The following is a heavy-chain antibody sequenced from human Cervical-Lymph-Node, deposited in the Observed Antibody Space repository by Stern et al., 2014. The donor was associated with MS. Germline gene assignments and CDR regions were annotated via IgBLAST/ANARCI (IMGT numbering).Heavy chain of an antibody. D-gene: IGHD3-9*01. CDR1: GGSISSADYY. CDR3: ARTYYDLMTGYPDAFDI. CDR2: IYYSGIT. V-gene: IGHV4-31*03. J-gene: IGHJ3*02. Sequence: VHLVESGPGLVKPSQTLSLTCTVSGGSISSADYYWSWIRQHPGKGLEWIGYIYYSGITYYNPSLKSRVTISLDTSKNQFSLKLISLSAADTAVFYCARTYYDLMTGYPDAFDIWGQGTMVTVSS.